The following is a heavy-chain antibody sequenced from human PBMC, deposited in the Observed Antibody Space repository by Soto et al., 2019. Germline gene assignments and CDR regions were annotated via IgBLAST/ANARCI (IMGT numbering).Heavy chain of an antibody. J-gene: IGHJ6*02. Sequence: ASVKVSCKASGYTFTSYAMHWVRQAPGQRLEWMGWINAGNGNTKYSQKFQGRVTITRDTSASTAYMELSSLRSEDTAVYYCASCDSSGYVGYYYYYYGMDVWGQGTTVTVSS. CDR1: GYTFTSYA. CDR3: ASCDSSGYVGYYYYYYGMDV. CDR2: INAGNGNT. D-gene: IGHD3-22*01. V-gene: IGHV1-3*01.